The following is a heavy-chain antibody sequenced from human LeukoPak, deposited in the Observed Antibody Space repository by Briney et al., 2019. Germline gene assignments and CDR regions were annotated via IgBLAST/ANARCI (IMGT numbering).Heavy chain of an antibody. CDR3: AREGEYYAESGNLIDAADV. J-gene: IGHJ3*01. V-gene: IGHV1-69*06. D-gene: IGHD3-10*01. CDR2: IAPISGTP. Sequence: SVKVSCKASGGTFTHFVISWLRQAPGQGLEWMGGIAPISGTPVYAQKLQDRVNITADTSTNTAYMEMSSLTSEDTAMYYCAREGEYYAESGNLIDAADVWGQGTMVIVSA. CDR1: GGTFTHFV.